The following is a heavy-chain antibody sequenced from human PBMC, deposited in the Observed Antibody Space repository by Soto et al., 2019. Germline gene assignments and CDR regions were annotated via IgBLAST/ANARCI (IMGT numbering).Heavy chain of an antibody. Sequence: GESLQISCNGLGYTCTNYWIGWVLQMPGKGLEWMGLIYPSDLDTRYSPSFQGQVTISADKSVSTAYLQWNSLKASDTAMYYCATPGPGVAASFWGQGTQVTVSS. CDR1: GYTCTNYW. CDR3: ATPGPGVAASF. D-gene: IGHD6-19*01. CDR2: IYPSDLDT. J-gene: IGHJ4*02. V-gene: IGHV5-51*01.